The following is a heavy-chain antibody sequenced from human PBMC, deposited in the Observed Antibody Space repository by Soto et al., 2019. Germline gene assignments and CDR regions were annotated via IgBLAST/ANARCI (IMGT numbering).Heavy chain of an antibody. CDR3: ARDRWHDYIWGSYRYWAAFDI. D-gene: IGHD3-16*02. CDR1: GGTFSSYA. J-gene: IGHJ3*02. V-gene: IGHV1-69*13. Sequence: SVKVSCKASGGTFSSYAISWVRQAPGQGLEWMGGIIPIFGTANYAQKFQGRVTITADESTSTAYMELSSLRSEDTAVYYCARDRWHDYIWGSYRYWAAFDIWDQGTMVTVSS. CDR2: IIPIFGTA.